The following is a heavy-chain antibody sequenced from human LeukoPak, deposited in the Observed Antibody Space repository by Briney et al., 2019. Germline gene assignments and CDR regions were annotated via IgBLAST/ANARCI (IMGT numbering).Heavy chain of an antibody. CDR1: GYTFTGYY. D-gene: IGHD4-11*01. V-gene: IGHV1-2*06. Sequence: ASVKVSCKASGYTFTGYYMHWVRQAPGQGLEWMGRINPNSGGTNYEQKFQGRVAMTTDTSTSTAYMELRSLRSDDTAVYYCARDFAVTTQKYYYYYGMDVWGQGTTVTVSS. CDR3: ARDFAVTTQKYYYYYGMDV. CDR2: INPNSGGT. J-gene: IGHJ6*02.